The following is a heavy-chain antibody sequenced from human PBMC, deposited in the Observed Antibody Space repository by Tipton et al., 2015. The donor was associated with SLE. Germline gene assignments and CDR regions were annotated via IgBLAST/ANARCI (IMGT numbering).Heavy chain of an antibody. CDR2: ISWNSGSI. V-gene: IGHV3-9*01. CDR3: ARPYYDSSGRTFPYFDY. D-gene: IGHD3-22*01. Sequence: SLRLSCAASGFTFDDYAMHWVRQAPGKGLEWVSGISWNSGSIGYADSVKGRFTISRDNSKNTLYLQMNSLRAEDTAVYYCARPYYDSSGRTFPYFDYWGQVTLVTVAS. CDR1: GFTFDDYA. J-gene: IGHJ4*02.